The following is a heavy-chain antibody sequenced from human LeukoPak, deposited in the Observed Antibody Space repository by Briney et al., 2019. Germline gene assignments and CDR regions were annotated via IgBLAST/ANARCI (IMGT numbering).Heavy chain of an antibody. CDR1: GFTFSDYY. J-gene: IGHJ3*02. D-gene: IGHD6-13*01. CDR3: ARDGLYSSSFWDAFDI. V-gene: IGHV3-11*04. CDR2: ISSSGSII. Sequence: PGGSLRLSCAASGFTFSDYYMSWIRQAPGKGLEWASYISSSGSIIYYADSVKGRFTISRDNAKNSLYLQMNSLRAEDTAVYYCARDGLYSSSFWDAFDIWGQGTMVTVSS.